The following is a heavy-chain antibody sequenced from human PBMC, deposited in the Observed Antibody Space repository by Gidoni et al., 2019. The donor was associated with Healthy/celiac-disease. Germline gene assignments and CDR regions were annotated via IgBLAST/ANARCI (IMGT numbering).Heavy chain of an antibody. Sequence: QVQLVQSGAEVKKPGASVKVACKASGYTCTSYDISWVRQATGQGLEWMGWMNPNIGTTGYAQKFQVRVTMTRNTSISTAYMELSSLRSEDTAVYYCARGRYSSGWYGSYYYYGMDVWGQGTTVTVSS. J-gene: IGHJ6*02. V-gene: IGHV1-8*01. D-gene: IGHD6-19*01. CDR3: ARGRYSSGWYGSYYYYGMDV. CDR2: MNPNIGTT. CDR1: GYTCTSYD.